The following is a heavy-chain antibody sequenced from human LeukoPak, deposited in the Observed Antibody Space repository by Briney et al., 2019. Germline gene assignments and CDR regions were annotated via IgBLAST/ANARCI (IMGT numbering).Heavy chain of an antibody. V-gene: IGHV1-69*06. CDR2: IIPIFGTA. J-gene: IGHJ4*02. CDR3: ASGSPDGDFGVGPTPFDY. D-gene: IGHD3-3*01. CDR1: GGTFSSYA. Sequence: VASVKVSCKASGGTFSSYAISWVRQAPGQGLEWMGRIIPIFGTANYAQKFQGRVTITADKSTSTAYMELSSLRSEDTAVYYCASGSPDGDFGVGPTPFDYWGQGTLVTVSS.